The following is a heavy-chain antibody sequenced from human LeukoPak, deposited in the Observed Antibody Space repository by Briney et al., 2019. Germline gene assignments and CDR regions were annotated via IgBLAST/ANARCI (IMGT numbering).Heavy chain of an antibody. D-gene: IGHD3-10*01. CDR2: IYYSGST. CDR3: ASNYYGSGSYYFYYYYYMDV. Sequence: SETLSLTCTVSGYSISSGYYWGWIRQPPGKGLEWIGSIYYSGSTCYNPSLKSRVTISVDTSKNQFSLKLSSVTAADTAVYYCASNYYGSGSYYFYYYYYMDVWGKGTTVTVSS. V-gene: IGHV4-38-2*02. J-gene: IGHJ6*03. CDR1: GYSISSGYY.